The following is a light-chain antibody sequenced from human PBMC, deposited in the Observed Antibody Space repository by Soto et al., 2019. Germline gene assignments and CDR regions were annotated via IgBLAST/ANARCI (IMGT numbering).Light chain of an antibody. V-gene: IGKV3-15*01. J-gene: IGKJ2*01. CDR1: QGVGST. CDR3: QQSYSAPHT. CDR2: DAY. Sequence: EIVLTQSPATLSVSPGERVTLSCRASQGVGSTLAWYRQQPGQAPRLLIYDAYIRATGVPARFSGSGSGTEFTLTISSLQSEDFATYYCQQSYSAPHTFGQGTKLEIK.